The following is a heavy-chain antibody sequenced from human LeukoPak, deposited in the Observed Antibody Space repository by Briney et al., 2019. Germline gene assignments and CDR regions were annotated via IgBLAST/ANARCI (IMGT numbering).Heavy chain of an antibody. J-gene: IGHJ4*02. D-gene: IGHD6-19*01. CDR2: INHSGST. V-gene: IGHV4-34*01. CDR3: ARGGAVVAVAGRDFDY. CDR1: GGSFSVYY. Sequence: SETLSLTCAVYGGSFSVYYWRWIRQPPGKGLEGIGGINHSGSTNYNPSLKRRVTISVDTPKNQSSLKLSSVTAADTAVYYCARGGAVVAVAGRDFDYWGQGTLVTVSS.